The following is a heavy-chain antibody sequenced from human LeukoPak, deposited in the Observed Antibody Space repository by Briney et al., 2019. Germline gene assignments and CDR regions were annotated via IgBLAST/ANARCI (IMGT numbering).Heavy chain of an antibody. Sequence: SETLSLTCTVSGGSISSYYWTWIRQPAGKGLEWIGRIHTSGNTNYSPALKSRVTMSVDTTNNQTSLKLCSASGADSGVYYCARGGIASAYGSMNYHQYGLAVWGRGTTVTVSS. CDR1: GGSISSYY. D-gene: IGHD6-13*01. CDR3: ARGGIASAYGSMNYHQYGLAV. J-gene: IGHJ6*02. V-gene: IGHV4-4*07. CDR2: IHTSGNT.